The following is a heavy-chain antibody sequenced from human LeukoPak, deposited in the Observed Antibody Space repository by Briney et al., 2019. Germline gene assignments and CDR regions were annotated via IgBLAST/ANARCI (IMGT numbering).Heavy chain of an antibody. J-gene: IGHJ4*02. V-gene: IGHV3-23*01. D-gene: IGHD6-13*01. Sequence: PGGSLRLSCAASGFTFSNYVMSWVRQAPGEGLEWVSTISSTGSSTYFADSVMGRFAISRDNSKSTLYLQMNSLRAEDTAVYYCAKDRSTAGEYWGQGTLVTVSS. CDR2: ISSTGSST. CDR1: GFTFSNYV. CDR3: AKDRSTAGEY.